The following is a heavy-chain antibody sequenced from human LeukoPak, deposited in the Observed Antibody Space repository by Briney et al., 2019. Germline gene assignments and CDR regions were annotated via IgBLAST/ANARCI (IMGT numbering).Heavy chain of an antibody. D-gene: IGHD6-13*01. Sequence: SETLSLTCAVYGGSFSGYYWSWIRQPPGKGLEWIWEINHSGSTNYNPSLKSRVTISVDTSKNQFSLKLSSVTAADTAVYYYARGRKEYSSSWYDYWGQGTLVTVSS. CDR1: GGSFSGYY. CDR2: INHSGST. CDR3: ARGRKEYSSSWYDY. J-gene: IGHJ4*02. V-gene: IGHV4-34*01.